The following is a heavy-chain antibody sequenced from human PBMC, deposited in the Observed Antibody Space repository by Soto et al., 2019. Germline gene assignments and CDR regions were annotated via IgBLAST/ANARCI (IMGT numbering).Heavy chain of an antibody. Sequence: QVQLQESGPGLVKPSETLSLTCTVSGGSVSSNSYYWSWIRQPPGKGLEWIGYISYSGSTNYNPSLKSRVTISVDTSKNQFSLKLSSVTAADTAVYYCATYYDIFQYWGQGTLVTVSS. CDR3: ATYYDIFQY. CDR2: ISYSGST. CDR1: GGSVSSNSYY. D-gene: IGHD3-9*01. V-gene: IGHV4-61*01. J-gene: IGHJ4*02.